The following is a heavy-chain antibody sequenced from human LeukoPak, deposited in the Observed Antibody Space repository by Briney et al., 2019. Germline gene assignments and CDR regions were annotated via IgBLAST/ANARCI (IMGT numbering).Heavy chain of an antibody. CDR3: ARLNYDFYHMDV. D-gene: IGHD3-3*01. Sequence: SETLSLTCNVSGGSISRGSYYWGWVRQPPGKGLDWIGSMYYNGRIYYNPSLGSRIAISGGASRNQLSLRLTSVTAADSAVYYCARLNYDFYHMDVWGLGTTVTVSS. V-gene: IGHV4-39*07. CDR1: GGSISRGSYY. J-gene: IGHJ6*03. CDR2: MYYNGRI.